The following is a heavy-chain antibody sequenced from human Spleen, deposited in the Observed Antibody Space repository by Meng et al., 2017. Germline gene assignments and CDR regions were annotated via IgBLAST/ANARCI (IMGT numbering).Heavy chain of an antibody. CDR2: VNHSGNT. CDR1: GGSFSGYY. D-gene: IGHD2-21*01. J-gene: IGHJ4*02. CDR3: TKNDFYCLGY. Sequence: QVHLHQWGAGLLRPSETLALTCAVYGGSFSGYYWTWIRQPPGKGLEWIGEVNHSGNTDYNPSLKSRLTISGDTSKNQFSLTLSSVTAADTAVYYCTKNDFYCLGYWGQGTLVTVSS. V-gene: IGHV4-34*01.